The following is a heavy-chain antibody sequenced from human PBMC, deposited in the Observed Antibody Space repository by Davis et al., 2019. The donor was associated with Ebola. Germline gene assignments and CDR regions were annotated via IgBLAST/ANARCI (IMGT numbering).Heavy chain of an antibody. CDR2: IYYSGST. CDR1: GGSISSYY. CDR3: ARVVGVVVPAAIIDYYYYGMDV. V-gene: IGHV4-59*12. J-gene: IGHJ6*02. D-gene: IGHD2-2*02. Sequence: ESLKISCTVSGGSISSYYWSWIRQPPGKGLEWIGYIYYSGSTNYNPSLKSRVTISVDTSKNQFSLKLSSVTAADTAVYYCARVVGVVVPAAIIDYYYYGMDVWGQGTTVTVSS.